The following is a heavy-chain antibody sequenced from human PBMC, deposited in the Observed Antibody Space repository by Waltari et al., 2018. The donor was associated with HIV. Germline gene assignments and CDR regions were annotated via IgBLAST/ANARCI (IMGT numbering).Heavy chain of an antibody. CDR1: GGSISSGSYY. CDR2: IYTSGST. Sequence: QVQLQESGPGLVKPSQTLPLTCTVSGGSISSGSYYWSWIREPAGKGLEWIGRIYTSGSTNYNPSLKSRVTISVDTSKNQFSLKLSSVTAADTAVYYCAREGTIFGVAAYGMDVWGQGTTATVSS. CDR3: AREGTIFGVAAYGMDV. V-gene: IGHV4-61*02. J-gene: IGHJ6*02. D-gene: IGHD3-3*01.